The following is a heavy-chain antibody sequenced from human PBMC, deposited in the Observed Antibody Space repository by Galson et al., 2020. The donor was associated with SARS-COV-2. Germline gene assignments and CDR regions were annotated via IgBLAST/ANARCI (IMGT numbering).Heavy chain of an antibody. CDR3: AGGLGAREDPLDI. J-gene: IGHJ3*02. D-gene: IGHD1-26*01. CDR2: IYYSGST. CDR1: GGSISSGSGY. V-gene: IGHV4-31*02. Sequence: SETLSLTCTVSGGSISSGSGYWSWIRQHPGKGLEWIGYIYYSGSTDYNASLKSRLIMSVDSSKNQFSLKLSSVTAADTAVYFCAGGLGAREDPLDIWGQGTMVTVSS.